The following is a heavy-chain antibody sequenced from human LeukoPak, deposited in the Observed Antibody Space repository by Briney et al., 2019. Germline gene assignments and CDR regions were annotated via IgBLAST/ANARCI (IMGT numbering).Heavy chain of an antibody. CDR2: IYYSGST. CDR1: CRSISSSSYY. D-gene: IGHD6-19*01. V-gene: IGHV4-39*01. CDR3: ARLSFMGIAVAGTLDY. Sequence: PSETLSLTCTVSCRSISSSSYYWGWIRQPPGKGLERIGRIYYSGSTYYNPSLKSRVTISVDTSKNQFSLKLSSVTAADTAVYYCARLSFMGIAVAGTLDYWGQGTLVTVSS. J-gene: IGHJ4*02.